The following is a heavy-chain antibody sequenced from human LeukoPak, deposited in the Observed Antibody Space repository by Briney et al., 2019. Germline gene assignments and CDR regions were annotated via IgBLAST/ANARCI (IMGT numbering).Heavy chain of an antibody. Sequence: ASVKVSCKASGYTFTSYAMHWVRQAPGQGLEWMGWINPNSGDTNYAQKFQGRVTMTRDTSISTAYMELSRLRSDDTAVYYCARDSTIFGVVIPGYFDYWGQGTLVTVSS. CDR3: ARDSTIFGVVIPGYFDY. J-gene: IGHJ4*02. D-gene: IGHD3-3*01. CDR2: INPNSGDT. CDR1: GYTFTSYA. V-gene: IGHV1-2*02.